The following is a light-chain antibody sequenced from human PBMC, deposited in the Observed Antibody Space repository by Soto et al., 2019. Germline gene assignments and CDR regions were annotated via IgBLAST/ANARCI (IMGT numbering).Light chain of an antibody. V-gene: IGLV3-21*02. CDR2: DDS. CDR3: QVWDSSSDHVV. CDR1: YIGSKS. J-gene: IGLJ2*01. Sequence: SYELTQPPSVSVAPGQTARIPCGGNYIGSKSVHWYQQRPGQAPVLVVYDDSDRPSGIPERFSGSNSGNTATLTISRVEAGDEADYYCQVWDSSSDHVVFGGGTKVTV.